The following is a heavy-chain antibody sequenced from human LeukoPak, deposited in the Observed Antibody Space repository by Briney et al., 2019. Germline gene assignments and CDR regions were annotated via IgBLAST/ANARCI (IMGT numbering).Heavy chain of an antibody. CDR3: ASIAIHGRLFFDS. J-gene: IGHJ5*01. V-gene: IGHV1-2*02. CDR2: INPNSGGT. Sequence: ASVKVSCKPSGYSFTDYSMHSVRQAPGQGLEWMGWINPNSGGTDYAQEFRGRVTMTRDTSISTAYMELSRLRSDDTAVYYCASIAIHGRLFFDSWGQGTLVTVSS. CDR1: GYSFTDYS. D-gene: IGHD2-8*01.